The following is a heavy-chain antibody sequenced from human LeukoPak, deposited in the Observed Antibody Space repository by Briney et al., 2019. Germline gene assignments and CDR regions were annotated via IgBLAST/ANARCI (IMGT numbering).Heavy chain of an antibody. J-gene: IGHJ4*02. D-gene: IGHD1-14*01. CDR2: IKSKANGGTI. CDR1: GFTFSDYS. V-gene: IGHV3-15*01. Sequence: GGSLRLSCGASGFTFSDYSMNWVRQAPGKGLEWAGRIKSKANGGTIDYAASVKGRFTISRDDSKDTVYLQMNSLKTEDTAVYYCATGITLDFWGQGTLVTVSS. CDR3: ATGITLDF.